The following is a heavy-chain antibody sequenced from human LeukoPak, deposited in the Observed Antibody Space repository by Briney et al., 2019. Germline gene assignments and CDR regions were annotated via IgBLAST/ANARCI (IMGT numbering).Heavy chain of an antibody. D-gene: IGHD3-22*01. Sequence: PGGSLRLSCAASGFTFSSYWMHWVRQAPGKGLEWVSAISGSGGSTYYADSVKGRFTISRDNSKNTLYLQMNSLRAEDTAVYYCAKTPYYYDSSGYSDYWVQGTLVTVSS. J-gene: IGHJ4*02. CDR1: GFTFSSYW. CDR2: ISGSGGST. CDR3: AKTPYYYDSSGYSDY. V-gene: IGHV3-23*01.